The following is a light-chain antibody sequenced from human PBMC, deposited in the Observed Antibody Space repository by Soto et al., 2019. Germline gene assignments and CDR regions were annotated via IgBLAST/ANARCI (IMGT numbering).Light chain of an antibody. CDR2: GAS. Sequence: VITQTPATLSVSPGARATLSCRASQSISSNLAWYQQKPGQAPRLLIYGASRRATGIPDRFSGSVSGTDFTLTISRLETGDFAVYDGQQYGSSPPLTFGGGTKVEIK. V-gene: IGKV3-20*01. CDR3: QQYGSSPPLT. J-gene: IGKJ4*01. CDR1: QSISSN.